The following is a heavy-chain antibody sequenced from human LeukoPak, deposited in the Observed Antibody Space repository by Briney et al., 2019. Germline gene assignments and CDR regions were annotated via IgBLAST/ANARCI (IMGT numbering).Heavy chain of an antibody. CDR3: AKDGVMVRGDHYYYYYMDV. CDR2: ISGSGGST. J-gene: IGHJ6*03. D-gene: IGHD3-10*01. Sequence: GGSLRLSCAASGFTFSSYGMSWVRQAPGKGLEWVSAISGSGGSTYYADSVKGRFTISRDNSKNTLYLQMNSLRAEDTAVYYCAKDGVMVRGDHYYYYYMDVWDKGTTVTISS. CDR1: GFTFSSYG. V-gene: IGHV3-23*01.